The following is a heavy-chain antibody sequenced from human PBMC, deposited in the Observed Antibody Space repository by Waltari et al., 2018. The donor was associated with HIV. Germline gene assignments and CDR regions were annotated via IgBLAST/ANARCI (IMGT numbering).Heavy chain of an antibody. V-gene: IGHV3-53*01. CDR3: ARDPRSSGYYGVDV. Sequence: EVQLVESGGGLIETGGCLRLSGAASGFTVSSNYMSWVRQAPGKGLEWVSVICSGGSRYYADSVKGRFSISRDNSKNTVSLHMNSLRAEDTAVYYCARDPRSSGYYGVDVWGQGTAVTVSS. CDR2: ICSGGSR. CDR1: GFTVSSNY. J-gene: IGHJ6*02. D-gene: IGHD1-26*01.